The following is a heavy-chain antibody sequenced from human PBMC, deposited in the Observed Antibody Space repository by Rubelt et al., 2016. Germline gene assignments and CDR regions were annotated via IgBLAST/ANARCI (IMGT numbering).Heavy chain of an antibody. Sequence: DLGKGLEWVSVVSGNGGTTYYADSVKGRFTISRDNAKNSLYLQMNSLRAEDTAVYYCARDSLTYYYDSSGSIDYWGQGTLVTVSS. J-gene: IGHJ4*02. D-gene: IGHD3-22*01. V-gene: IGHV3-11*04. CDR2: VSGNGGTT. CDR3: ARDSLTYYYDSSGSIDY.